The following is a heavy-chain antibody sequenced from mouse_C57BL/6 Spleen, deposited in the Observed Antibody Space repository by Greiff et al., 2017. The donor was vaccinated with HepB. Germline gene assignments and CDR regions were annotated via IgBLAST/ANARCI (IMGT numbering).Heavy chain of an antibody. CDR3: ARRGVVENAMDY. J-gene: IGHJ4*01. CDR1: GYTFTSYW. V-gene: IGHV1-64*01. Sequence: QVQLQQPGAELVKPGASVKLSCKASGYTFTSYWMHWVKQRPGQGLEWIGMIHPNSGSTNYNEKFKSKATLTVDKTSSTAYMQLISLTSEDSAVYYCARRGVVENAMDYWGQGTSVTVSS. CDR2: IHPNSGST. D-gene: IGHD1-1*01.